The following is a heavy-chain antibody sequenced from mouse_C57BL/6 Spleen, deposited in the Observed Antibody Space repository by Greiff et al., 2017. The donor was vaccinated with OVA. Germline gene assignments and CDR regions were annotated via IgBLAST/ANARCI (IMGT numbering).Heavy chain of an antibody. CDR3: ASSHSGPFDY. CDR1: GYTFTSYW. J-gene: IGHJ2*01. D-gene: IGHD1-3*01. V-gene: IGHV1-69*01. Sequence: QVQLQQPGAELVMPGASVKLSCKASGYTFTSYWMHWVKQRPGQGLEWIGEIDPSDSYTNYNQKFKGKSTLTVDKSSSTAYMQLSSLTSEDSAVYYCASSHSGPFDYWRQGTTLTVSS. CDR2: IDPSDSYT.